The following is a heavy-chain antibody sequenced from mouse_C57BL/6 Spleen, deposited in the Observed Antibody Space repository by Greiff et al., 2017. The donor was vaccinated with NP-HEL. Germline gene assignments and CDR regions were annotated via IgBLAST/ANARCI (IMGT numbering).Heavy chain of an antibody. V-gene: IGHV1-55*01. Sequence: QVQLQQPGAELVKPGASVKMSCKASGYTFTSYWITWVKQRPGQGLEWIGDIYPGSGSTNYNEKFKSKATLTVDTSSSTAYMQLSSLTSEDSAVYYCARHDGYYVNAMDYWGQGTSVTVSS. CDR1: GYTFTSYW. CDR2: IYPGSGST. CDR3: ARHDGYYVNAMDY. J-gene: IGHJ4*01. D-gene: IGHD2-3*01.